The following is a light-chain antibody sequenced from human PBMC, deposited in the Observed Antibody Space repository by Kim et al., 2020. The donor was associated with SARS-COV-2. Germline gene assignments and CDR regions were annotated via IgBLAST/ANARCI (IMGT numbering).Light chain of an antibody. Sequence: SGGDRVTITCRASQGISSYLAWYQQKPGKAPNLLIYAASTLQSGVPSRFSGSGSGTEFTLTISSLQPEDFATYYCQQLNSYPRLTFGGGTKVDIK. CDR2: AAS. CDR1: QGISSY. CDR3: QQLNSYPRLT. J-gene: IGKJ4*01. V-gene: IGKV1-9*01.